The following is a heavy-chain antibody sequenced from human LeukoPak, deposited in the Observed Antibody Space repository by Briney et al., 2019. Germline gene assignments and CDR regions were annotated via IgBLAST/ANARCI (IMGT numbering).Heavy chain of an antibody. CDR2: VYHPGIT. Sequence: KPSETLSLTCAVSGGSISSGGYSWSWIRQPPGKGLEWIGSVYHPGITYYNLSLQSRVTISVDTSKNQFSLRLKSVTAADTAMYYCAKHLTRGTVAPSWGQGTLVTVSS. V-gene: IGHV4-30-2*03. CDR3: AKHLTRGTVAPS. J-gene: IGHJ5*02. CDR1: GGSISSGGYS. D-gene: IGHD3-10*01.